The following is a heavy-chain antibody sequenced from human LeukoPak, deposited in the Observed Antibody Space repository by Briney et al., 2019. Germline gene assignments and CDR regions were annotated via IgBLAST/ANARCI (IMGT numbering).Heavy chain of an antibody. CDR1: GFTFSTFA. CDR2: IFPSGGEI. V-gene: IGHV3-23*01. J-gene: IGHJ6*03. Sequence: GGSLRLSCAASGFTFSTFAMVWVRQPPGKGLEWVSSIFPSGGEIHYADSVRGRFTISRDNSKSTLSLQMYSLRAEDTAVYYCAKDVGGYDFFLYYYYYMDVWGKGTTVTVSS. D-gene: IGHD5-12*01. CDR3: AKDVGGYDFFLYYYYYMDV.